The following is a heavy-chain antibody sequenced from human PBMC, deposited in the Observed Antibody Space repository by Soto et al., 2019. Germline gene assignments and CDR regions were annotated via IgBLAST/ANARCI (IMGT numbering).Heavy chain of an antibody. J-gene: IGHJ4*02. Sequence: PSETLSLSCTVSGGSVSSGSYYWTWIRQPPGKGLEWIGYIYYSGSTNYNPSLKSRVTISVDTSKNQFSLKLSSVTAADTAVYYCARARTLYGDFDYRGQGTLVTVSS. V-gene: IGHV4-61*01. CDR2: IYYSGST. CDR1: GGSVSSGSYY. CDR3: ARARTLYGDFDY. D-gene: IGHD4-17*01.